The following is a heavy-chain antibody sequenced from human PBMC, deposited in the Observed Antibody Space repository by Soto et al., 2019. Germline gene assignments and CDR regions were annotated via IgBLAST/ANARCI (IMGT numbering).Heavy chain of an antibody. V-gene: IGHV4-31*03. CDR1: GGSISSGGYY. CDR2: IYYSGST. CDR3: ARDSYYYDSTPGAFDI. D-gene: IGHD3-22*01. Sequence: PSETLSLTCTVSGGSISSGGYYWSWIRQHPGKGLEWIGYIYYSGSTYYNPSLKSRVTISVDTSKNQFSLKLSSVTAADTAVYYCARDSYYYDSTPGAFDIWGQGTMVTVSS. J-gene: IGHJ3*02.